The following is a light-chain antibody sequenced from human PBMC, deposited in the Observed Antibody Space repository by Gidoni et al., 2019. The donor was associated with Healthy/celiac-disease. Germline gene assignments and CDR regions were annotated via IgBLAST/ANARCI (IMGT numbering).Light chain of an antibody. CDR1: QSVSSN. CDR3: QQYNNWPXT. Sequence: EIVMTQSPATLSVSPGERATLSCRASQSVSSNLAWYQQKPGQAPRLRIYGASTRATGIPARFSGSXXGTEFTLTISSLQSEDFAVYYCQQYNNWPXTFGQGTKVEIK. J-gene: IGKJ1*01. V-gene: IGKV3-15*01. CDR2: GAS.